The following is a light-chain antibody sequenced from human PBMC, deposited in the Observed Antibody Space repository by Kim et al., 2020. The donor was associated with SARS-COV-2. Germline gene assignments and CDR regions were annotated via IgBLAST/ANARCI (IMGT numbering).Light chain of an antibody. CDR3: QVWDRASDHVV. Sequence: APGKTARMTCGGNNLGSYSVHWYQQKPGQAPLLVVYEDSGRPSGIPERFSGSNSGNTATLTISRVEAADEAEYSCQVWDRASDHVVFGGGTQLTVL. J-gene: IGLJ2*01. V-gene: IGLV3-21*03. CDR2: EDS. CDR1: NLGSYS.